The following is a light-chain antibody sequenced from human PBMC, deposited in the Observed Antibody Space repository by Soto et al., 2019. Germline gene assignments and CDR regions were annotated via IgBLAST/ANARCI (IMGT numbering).Light chain of an antibody. J-gene: IGLJ1*01. Sequence: QSALTQPASVSGSPGRSITISCTGSSTDVGGYTYVSWYQQFPGKPPKLMIYEVSNRPSGVSNRFSGSKSGNTASLTISGLQAEDEADYYCSSYTSGSTLVFGAGTKVTVL. V-gene: IGLV2-14*03. CDR1: STDVGGYTY. CDR2: EVS. CDR3: SSYTSGSTLV.